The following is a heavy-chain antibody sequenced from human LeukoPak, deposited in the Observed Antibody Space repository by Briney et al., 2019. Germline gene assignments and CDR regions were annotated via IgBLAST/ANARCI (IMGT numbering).Heavy chain of an antibody. D-gene: IGHD3-16*01. J-gene: IGHJ5*02. Sequence: SETLSLTCTVSGGSIISTSHSWSWIRQPPGKGLEWIGYIYHSGSTYYNPFLKSRVTISVDRSKNQFSLKLSSVTAADTAVYYCARLRANWFDPWGQGTLVTVSS. V-gene: IGHV4-30-2*01. CDR2: IYHSGST. CDR1: GGSIISTSHS. CDR3: ARLRANWFDP.